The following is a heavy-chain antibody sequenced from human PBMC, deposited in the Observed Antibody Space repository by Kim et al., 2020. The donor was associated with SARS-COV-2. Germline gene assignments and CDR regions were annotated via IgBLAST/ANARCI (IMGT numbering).Heavy chain of an antibody. J-gene: IGHJ4*02. CDR3: AKDYYESSGYFSFDS. CDR2: ISGNSGSI. D-gene: IGHD3-22*01. CDR1: GFTFDDYA. V-gene: IGHV3-9*01. Sequence: GGSLRLSCAASGFTFDDYAMYWVRQAPGKGLEWVSGISGNSGSIAYADSVKGRFSISRDNAKNSLYLQMNSLRAEDTALYYCAKDYYESSGYFSFDSWGLGTLVTVSS.